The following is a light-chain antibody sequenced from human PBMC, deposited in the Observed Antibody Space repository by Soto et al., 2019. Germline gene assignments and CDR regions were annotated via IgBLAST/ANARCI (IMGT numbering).Light chain of an antibody. CDR3: QQRDKWPRT. CDR1: QSVGSY. Sequence: EIVLTQSPATLSLSPGERATLSCRASQSVGSYLAWYQHKPGQAPRLLIYGASNRATDIPGRFSGRGSGTDFTLPISSLESGDSAVYYCQQRDKWPRTVGQGTKLEIK. J-gene: IGKJ2*01. V-gene: IGKV3-11*01. CDR2: GAS.